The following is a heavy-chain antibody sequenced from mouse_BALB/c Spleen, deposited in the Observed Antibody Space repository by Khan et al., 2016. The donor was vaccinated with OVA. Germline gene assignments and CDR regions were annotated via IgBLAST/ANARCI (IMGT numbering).Heavy chain of an antibody. CDR1: GYSFTTYY. J-gene: IGHJ3*01. CDR2: IDPFSGDT. CDR3: TSHGYVAWFTY. Sequence: VQLKQSGPELMKPGASVKISCKASGYSFTTYYIHWVLQSHGKSLDWIGYIDPFSGDTTYNQKFKGKATLTVDKSSSTAYIHLNNLTSEDSAVYYCTSHGYVAWFTYWCQGTLVTVSA. V-gene: IGHV1S135*01. D-gene: IGHD2-2*01.